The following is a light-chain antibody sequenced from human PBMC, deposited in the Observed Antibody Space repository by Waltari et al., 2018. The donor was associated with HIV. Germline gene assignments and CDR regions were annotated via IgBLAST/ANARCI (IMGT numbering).Light chain of an antibody. J-gene: IGKJ2*01. V-gene: IGKV1-39*01. CDR1: QRISST. Sequence: DIHLTQSPSSLSASVGDRVTITCRASQRISSTLNCYQHRPWKAPNLIIFDTSSLQSGVPSKFNGSGSATDFTLTISSLQPEDFVTYFCQQRYTTLYTFGQGPRLEIK. CDR2: DTS. CDR3: QQRYTTLYT.